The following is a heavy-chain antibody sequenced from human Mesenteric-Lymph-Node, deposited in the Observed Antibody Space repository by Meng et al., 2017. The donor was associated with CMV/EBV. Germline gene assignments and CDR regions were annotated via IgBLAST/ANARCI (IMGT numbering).Heavy chain of an antibody. V-gene: IGHV1-69*10. CDR3: ARGKVVPAAKYYFDY. J-gene: IGHJ4*02. CDR2: IIPILGIA. CDR1: VGTFSSYA. D-gene: IGHD2-2*01. Sequence: SVGTFSSYAISWVRQAPGQGLEWMGGIIPILGIANYAQKFQGRVTITADKSTSTAYMELSSLRSEDTAVYYCARGKVVPAAKYYFDYWGQGTLVTVSS.